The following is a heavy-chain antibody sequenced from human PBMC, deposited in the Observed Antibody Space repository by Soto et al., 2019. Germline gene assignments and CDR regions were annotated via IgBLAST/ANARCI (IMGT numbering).Heavy chain of an antibody. D-gene: IGHD2-2*02. CDR3: AREGYCISTSCYKGYFDL. V-gene: IGHV3-30-3*01. CDR2: ISYDGSNK. J-gene: IGHJ2*01. CDR1: GFTFSSYA. Sequence: QVQLVESGGGVVQPGRSLRLSCAASGFTFSSYAMHWVRQAPGKGLEWVAVISYDGSNKYHADSVKGRFTISRDNSKNTLYLQMNSLRAEDTAVYYCAREGYCISTSCYKGYFDLWGRGTLVTVSS.